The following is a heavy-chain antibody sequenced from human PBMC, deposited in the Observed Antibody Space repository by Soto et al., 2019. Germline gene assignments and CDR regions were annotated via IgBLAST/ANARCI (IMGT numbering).Heavy chain of an antibody. J-gene: IGHJ2*01. CDR1: GGSISSYY. CDR2: IYYSGST. CDR3: ARVPDL. Sequence: QVQLQESGPGPVKPSETLSLTCTVSGGSISSYYWSWIRQPPGKGLEWIGYIYYSGSTNYNPSLKSRVTISVDTSKNQFSLKLSSVTAADTAAYYCARVPDLWGRGTLVTVSS. V-gene: IGHV4-59*01.